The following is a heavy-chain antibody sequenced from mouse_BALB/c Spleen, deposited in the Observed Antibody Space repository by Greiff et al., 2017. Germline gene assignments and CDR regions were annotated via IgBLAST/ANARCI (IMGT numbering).Heavy chain of an antibody. Sequence: QVQLKQSGAELARPGASVKLSCKASGYTFTDYYINWVKQRTGQGLEWIGEIYPGSGNTYYNEKFKGKATLTADKSSSTAYMQLSSLTSEDSAVYFCARADYDTLDYWGQGTTLTVSS. D-gene: IGHD2-4*01. V-gene: IGHV1-77*01. CDR3: ARADYDTLDY. CDR2: IYPGSGNT. J-gene: IGHJ2*01. CDR1: GYTFTDYY.